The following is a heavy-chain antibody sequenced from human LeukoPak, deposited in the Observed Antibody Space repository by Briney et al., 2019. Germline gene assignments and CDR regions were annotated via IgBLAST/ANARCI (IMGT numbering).Heavy chain of an antibody. Sequence: SETLSLTCSVSGVSISEYYWTWFRQPAGKGLEWIGRIYITGSTNYNPSLKSRVTMSVGTSKNQLSLKLNSVTAADTAVYYCARELYYDAYYFDYWGQGALVTVSS. J-gene: IGHJ4*02. CDR2: IYITGST. D-gene: IGHD3-22*01. CDR1: GVSISEYY. V-gene: IGHV4-4*07. CDR3: ARELYYDAYYFDY.